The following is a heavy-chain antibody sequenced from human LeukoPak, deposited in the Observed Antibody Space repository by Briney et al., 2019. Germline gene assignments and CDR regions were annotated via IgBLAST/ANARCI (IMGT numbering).Heavy chain of an antibody. D-gene: IGHD5-18*01. V-gene: IGHV3-21*04. CDR2: ISSSSSYI. J-gene: IGHJ4*02. CDR1: GFTFSSYS. CDR3: AKEPPPTHSYGYS. Sequence: GGSLRLSCAASGFTFSSYSMNWGRQAPGKGLEWVSSISSSSSYIYYADSVKGRFTISRDNAKNSPYLQMNSLRAEDTAVYYCAKEPPPTHSYGYSWGQGTLVTVSS.